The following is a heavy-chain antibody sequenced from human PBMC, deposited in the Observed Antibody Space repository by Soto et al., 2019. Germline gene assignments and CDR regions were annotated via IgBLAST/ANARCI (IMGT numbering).Heavy chain of an antibody. CDR2: ISGDGGST. J-gene: IGHJ4*02. Sequence: GGSLRLSCAASGFTFDDYAMHWVRQAPGKGLEWVSLISGDGGSTYYADSVKGRFTISRDNSKNSLYLQMNSLRTEDTALYYCAKDRVETGSYSAYDYWGQGTLVTVSS. CDR1: GFTFDDYA. D-gene: IGHD1-26*01. CDR3: AKDRVETGSYSAYDY. V-gene: IGHV3-43*02.